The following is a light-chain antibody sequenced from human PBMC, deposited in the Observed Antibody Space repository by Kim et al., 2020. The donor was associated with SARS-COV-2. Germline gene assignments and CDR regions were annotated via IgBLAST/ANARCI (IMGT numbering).Light chain of an antibody. CDR2: QDT. CDR3: QAWDSSLNYV. J-gene: IGLJ1*01. V-gene: IGLV3-1*01. Sequence: ELTQPPSVSVSPGQTATITCSGDKLGDKYACWYQQKPGQSPVLVIYQDTRRPSGIPERFSGSNSGNTATLTISGTQAMDEADYYCQAWDSSLNYVFGTGTKVTVL. CDR1: KLGDKY.